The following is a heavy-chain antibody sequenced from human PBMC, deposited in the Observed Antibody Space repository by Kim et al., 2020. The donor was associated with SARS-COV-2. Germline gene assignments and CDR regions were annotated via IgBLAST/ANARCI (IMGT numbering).Heavy chain of an antibody. CDR1: GGSISSSSYY. J-gene: IGHJ4*02. V-gene: IGHV4-39*01. D-gene: IGHD3-10*01. Sequence: SETLSLICTVSGGSISSSSYYWGWIRQPPGKGLEWIGSIYYSGSTYYNPSLKSRVTISVDTSKNQFSLKLSSVTAADTAVYYCASVYYYGSGIGDRYYFDYWGQGTLVTVSS. CDR3: ASVYYYGSGIGDRYYFDY. CDR2: IYYSGST.